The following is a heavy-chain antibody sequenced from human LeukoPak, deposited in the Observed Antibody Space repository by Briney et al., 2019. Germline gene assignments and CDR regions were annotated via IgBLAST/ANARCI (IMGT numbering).Heavy chain of an antibody. D-gene: IGHD2-21*01. CDR2: ISGSGGST. V-gene: IGHV3-23*01. CDR3: ARDVGAGSADYYFDY. CDR1: GLTFSSYA. J-gene: IGHJ4*02. Sequence: GGSLRLSCAASGLTFSSYAMSWVRQAPGKGLEWVSAISGSGGSTYYADSVKGRFTISRDNSKNTLYLQMNSLRAEDTAVYYCARDVGAGSADYYFDYWGQGTLVTVSS.